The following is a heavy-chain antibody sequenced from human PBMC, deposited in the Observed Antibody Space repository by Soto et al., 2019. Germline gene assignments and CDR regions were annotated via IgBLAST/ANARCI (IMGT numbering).Heavy chain of an antibody. J-gene: IGHJ6*02. V-gene: IGHV3-30-3*01. CDR1: GFTLRSFA. CDR2: ISYDGSNK. D-gene: IGHD3-3*01. Sequence: EGSLRLSSASSGFTLRSFALHLRRKAQTQGLEWVAVISYDGSNKYYADSVKGRFTISRDNSKNTLYLQMNSLRAEDTAVYYCARGRYDFWSGYYTGLDYYGMDVWGQGT. CDR3: ARGRYDFWSGYYTGLDYYGMDV.